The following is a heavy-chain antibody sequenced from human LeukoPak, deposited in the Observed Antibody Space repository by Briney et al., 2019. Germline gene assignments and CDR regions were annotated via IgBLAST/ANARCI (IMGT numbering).Heavy chain of an antibody. D-gene: IGHD4-23*01. CDR3: ARAPSYYGGHDY. CDR2: IIPIFGTA. V-gene: IGHV1-69*05. CDR1: GGTFSSYA. Sequence: PVKVSCKASGGTFSSYAISWVRQAPGQGLEWMGGIIPIFGTANYAQKFQGRVTITTDESTSTAYMELSSLRSEDTAVYYCARAPSYYGGHDYWGQGTLVTVSS. J-gene: IGHJ4*02.